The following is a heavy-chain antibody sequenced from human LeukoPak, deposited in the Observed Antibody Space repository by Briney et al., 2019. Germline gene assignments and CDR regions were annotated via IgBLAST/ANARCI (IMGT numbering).Heavy chain of an antibody. Sequence: GRSLRLSCAASGFTFSSYAMHWVRQAPGKGLEWVAVISYDGSNKYYADSVKGRFTISRDNSKNTLYLQMNSLRAEDMAVYYCARDTAMYYFDYWGQGTLVTVSS. CDR1: GFTFSSYA. D-gene: IGHD5-18*01. CDR2: ISYDGSNK. J-gene: IGHJ4*02. V-gene: IGHV3-30-3*01. CDR3: ARDTAMYYFDY.